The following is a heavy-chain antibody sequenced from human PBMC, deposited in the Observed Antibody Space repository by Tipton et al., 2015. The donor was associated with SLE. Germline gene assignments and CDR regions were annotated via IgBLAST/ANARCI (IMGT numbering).Heavy chain of an antibody. V-gene: IGHV4-39*07. CDR3: ARRLYRGPIDS. CDR2: IFYTGST. J-gene: IGHJ4*02. Sequence: LRLSCSVSDGSISTTNYYWGWLRQPPGKGLEWIGSIFYTGSTYYNPSLNSRVSFSIDTSVNHFSLRLNSVTAAVTAVYYCARRLYRGPIDSWGQGTLVTVPS. CDR1: DGSISTTNYY. D-gene: IGHD5-12*01.